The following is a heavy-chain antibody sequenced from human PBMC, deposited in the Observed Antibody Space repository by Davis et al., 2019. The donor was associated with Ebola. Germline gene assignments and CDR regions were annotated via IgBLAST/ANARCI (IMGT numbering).Heavy chain of an antibody. V-gene: IGHV4-34*01. D-gene: IGHD5-12*01. Sequence: MPSETLSLTCAVYGGSFSGYYWSWIRQPPGKGLEWIGEINHSGSTNYNPFLKSRVTISVDTSKNQFSLKLSSVTAADTAVYYCAGQDIVATIIDYWGQGTLVTVSS. J-gene: IGHJ4*02. CDR3: AGQDIVATIIDY. CDR1: GGSFSGYY. CDR2: INHSGST.